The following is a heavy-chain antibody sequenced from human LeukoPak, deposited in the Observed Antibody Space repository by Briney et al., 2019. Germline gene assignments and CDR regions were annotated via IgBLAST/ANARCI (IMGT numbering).Heavy chain of an antibody. CDR2: IRYDGSNK. J-gene: IGHJ4*02. CDR1: GFTFSSYG. CDR3: AKASDYYGSSGYSHFDY. Sequence: GGSLRLSCAASGFTFSSYGMHWVRQAPGKGLEWVAFIRYDGSNKFYADSVKGRFTISRDNSKNTLYLQMNSLRAEDTAAYYCAKASDYYGSSGYSHFDYWGLGTLVTVSS. V-gene: IGHV3-30*02. D-gene: IGHD3-22*01.